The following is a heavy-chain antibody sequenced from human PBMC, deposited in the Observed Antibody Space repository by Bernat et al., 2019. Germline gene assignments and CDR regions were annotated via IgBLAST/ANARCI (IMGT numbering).Heavy chain of an antibody. Sequence: EVQLVESGGVVVQPGGSLRLSCAASGFTFDDYTMHWVRQAPGKGLEWVSLISWDGGSTYYADSVKGRFTISRDNSKNSLYLQMNSLRTEDTALYYWAKDSKRGVFDLWGRGTLVTVSS. CDR2: ISWDGGST. D-gene: IGHD3-16*01. CDR1: GFTFDDYT. V-gene: IGHV3-43*01. CDR3: AKDSKRGVFDL. J-gene: IGHJ2*01.